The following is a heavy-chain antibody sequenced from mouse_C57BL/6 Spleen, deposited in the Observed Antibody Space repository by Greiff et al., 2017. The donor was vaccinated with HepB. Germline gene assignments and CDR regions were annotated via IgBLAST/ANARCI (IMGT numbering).Heavy chain of an antibody. J-gene: IGHJ2*01. CDR3: ARSKLNFDY. CDR2: IDPSDSYT. Sequence: VQLQQSGAELVMPGASVKLSCKASGYTFTSYWMHWVKQRPGQGLEWIGEIDPSDSYTNYNQKFKGKSTLTVDKSSSTAYMQLSSLTSEDSAVYYWARSKLNFDYWGQGTTLTVAS. V-gene: IGHV1-69*01. CDR1: GYTFTSYW.